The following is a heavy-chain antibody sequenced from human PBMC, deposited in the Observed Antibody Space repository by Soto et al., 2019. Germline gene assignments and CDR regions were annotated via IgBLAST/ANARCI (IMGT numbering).Heavy chain of an antibody. CDR3: AAELGFGKLSVV. CDR2: IIPLFGTT. CDR1: GDTFKNCV. J-gene: IGHJ6*02. V-gene: IGHV1-69*01. Sequence: QVQVVQSGVEVRRPGSSVKVSCKASGDTFKNCVISWVRQAPGQGLEWMGGIIPLFGTTDFAQRFQGRLTITTDESTTTAYIELSRLRSEDKATYYCAAELGFGKLSVVWGQGTTVIVSS. D-gene: IGHD3-10*01.